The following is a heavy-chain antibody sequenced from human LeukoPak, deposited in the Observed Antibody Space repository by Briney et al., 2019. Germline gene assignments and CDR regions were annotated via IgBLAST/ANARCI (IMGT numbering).Heavy chain of an antibody. CDR3: ASWPVGWYGEDS. D-gene: IGHD6-19*01. V-gene: IGHV3-53*01. CDR1: GLSVSSNF. CDR2: IYGGGST. J-gene: IGHJ4*02. Sequence: GGSLRLSCAATGLSVSSNFMSWVRQAPGKGLEWVSVIYGGGSTHYADSVKGRFTISRDTPKNTLYLQMNSLRVEDTAVYYCASWPVGWYGEDSWGQGTLVTVSS.